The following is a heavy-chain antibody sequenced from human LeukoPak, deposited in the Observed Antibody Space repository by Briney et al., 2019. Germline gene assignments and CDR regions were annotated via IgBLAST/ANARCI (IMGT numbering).Heavy chain of an antibody. D-gene: IGHD3-22*01. CDR3: ARDRGSSGYVDY. V-gene: IGHV3-21*01. Sequence: GGSLRLSCAASGFTFSSYSMNWVRQAPGKGLEWVSSISSSSSYIYYADSVKGRFTISRDNAKNSPYLQMNSLRAEDTAVYYCARDRGSSGYVDYWGQGTLVTVSS. CDR1: GFTFSSYS. J-gene: IGHJ4*02. CDR2: ISSSSSYI.